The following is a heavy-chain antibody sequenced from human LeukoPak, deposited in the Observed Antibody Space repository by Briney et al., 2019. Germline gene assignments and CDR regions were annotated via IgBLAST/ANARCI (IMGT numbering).Heavy chain of an antibody. J-gene: IGHJ4*02. CDR3: ARGGSQYYDILTGYYPLFDY. CDR2: INHSGST. Sequence: SETLSLTCAVYGGSFNGYYWTWIRQPPGKGLEWIGEINHSGSTDYNPSLKSRVTISVDTSKNQFSLKLSSVTAADTAVYYCARGGSQYYDILTGYYPLFDYWGQGTLVTVSS. V-gene: IGHV4-34*01. D-gene: IGHD3-9*01. CDR1: GGSFNGYY.